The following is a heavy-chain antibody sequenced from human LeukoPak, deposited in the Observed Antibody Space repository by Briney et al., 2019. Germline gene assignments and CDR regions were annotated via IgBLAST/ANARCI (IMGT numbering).Heavy chain of an antibody. CDR3: AKDRPNFHENSGHYYRRDGDS. CDR1: GFTFRSYW. J-gene: IGHJ5*01. CDR2: INQGGSVQ. V-gene: IGHV3-7*03. D-gene: IGHD3-22*01. Sequence: GGSLRLSCAASGFTFRSYWMSWVRQAPGKGLEWVANINQGGSVQYYMDSVKGRFTISRDNSKNVLYLRMNSLTAEDTTIYYCAKDRPNFHENSGHYYRRDGDSWGQGTLVTVSS.